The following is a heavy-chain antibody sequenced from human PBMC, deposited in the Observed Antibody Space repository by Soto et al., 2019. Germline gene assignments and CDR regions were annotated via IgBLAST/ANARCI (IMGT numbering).Heavy chain of an antibody. J-gene: IGHJ4*02. Sequence: GGALRLSCAASGFTFSTYGRHWVRQAPGKGLEWVAVMSYGETEIYYADSVKGRFTISRDNSQNRLYLQMNSLRAEHRAMYYCAKDRCAGNCYSRLFHYWGQGTLVTVSS. CDR3: AKDRCAGNCYSRLFHY. D-gene: IGHD2-21*02. V-gene: IGHV3-30*18. CDR2: MSYGETEI. CDR1: GFTFSTYG.